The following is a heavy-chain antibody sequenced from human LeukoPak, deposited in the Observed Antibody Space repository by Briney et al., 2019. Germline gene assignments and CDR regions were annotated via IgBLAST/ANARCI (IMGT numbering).Heavy chain of an antibody. V-gene: IGHV3-23*01. CDR2: ISGSGGST. D-gene: IGHD2-2*01. CDR3: ATNGYLEDQPQDNFDY. J-gene: IGHJ4*02. CDR1: GFTFSSYA. Sequence: GGSLRLSYAASGFTFSSYAMSWVRQAPGKGLEWVSAISGSGGSTYYADSVKGRFTISRDNSKNTLYLQMNSLRAEDTAVYYCATNGYLEDQPQDNFDYWGQGTLVTVSS.